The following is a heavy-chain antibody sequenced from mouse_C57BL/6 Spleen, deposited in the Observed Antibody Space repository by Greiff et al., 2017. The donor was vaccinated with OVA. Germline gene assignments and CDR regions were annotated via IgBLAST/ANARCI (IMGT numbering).Heavy chain of an antibody. Sequence: QVQLKQSGPELVKPGASVKISCKASGYAFSSSWMNWVKQRPGKGLEWIGRIYPGDGDTNYNGKFKGKATLTADKSSSTAYMQLSSLTSEDSAVYFCAREGDTIYYGSGDWYFDVWGTGTTVTVSS. D-gene: IGHD2-1*01. CDR1: GYAFSSSW. CDR2: IYPGDGDT. CDR3: AREGDTIYYGSGDWYFDV. V-gene: IGHV1-82*01. J-gene: IGHJ1*03.